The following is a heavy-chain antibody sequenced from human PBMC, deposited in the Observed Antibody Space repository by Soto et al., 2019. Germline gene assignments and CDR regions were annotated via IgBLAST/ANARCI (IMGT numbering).Heavy chain of an antibody. V-gene: IGHV3-23*01. J-gene: IGHJ4*02. CDR3: AKSPVTTPASFDY. D-gene: IGHD4-17*01. CDR1: GFIFSSYA. Sequence: GGSLRLSCAASGFIFSSYAMSWVRQAPGKGLEWVSAISGSGGSTYYADSVKGRFTISRDNSKNTLYLQMNSLRAEDTAVYYCAKSPVTTPASFDYWGQETLVTVSS. CDR2: ISGSGGST.